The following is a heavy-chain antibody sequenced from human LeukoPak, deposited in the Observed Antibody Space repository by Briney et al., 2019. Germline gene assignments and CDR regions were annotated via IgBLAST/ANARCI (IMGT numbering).Heavy chain of an antibody. Sequence: GRSLRLSCAASGFTFSSYGMHWVRQAPGKGLEWVAVIWYDGSKKYYADSVKGRFTISRDNSKNTLYLQMNSLRAEDTAVYHCARDCGGGSCDAFDIWGQGTMVTVSS. CDR2: IWYDGSKK. D-gene: IGHD2-15*01. CDR3: ARDCGGGSCDAFDI. V-gene: IGHV3-33*01. J-gene: IGHJ3*02. CDR1: GFTFSSYG.